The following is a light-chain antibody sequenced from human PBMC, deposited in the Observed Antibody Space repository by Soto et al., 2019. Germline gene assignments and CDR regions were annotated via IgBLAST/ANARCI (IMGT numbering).Light chain of an antibody. CDR1: QKINTW. Sequence: IQMTQSRSTLSASVGDRVTITCRASQKINTWVAWYQQRPGKAPQLLIYEASSLEPGVPSRFGGSGSGTDFTLTISSLQPDDFATYYCQQYEIYPLTFGGGTHVE. CDR3: QQYEIYPLT. J-gene: IGKJ4*01. CDR2: EAS. V-gene: IGKV1-5*03.